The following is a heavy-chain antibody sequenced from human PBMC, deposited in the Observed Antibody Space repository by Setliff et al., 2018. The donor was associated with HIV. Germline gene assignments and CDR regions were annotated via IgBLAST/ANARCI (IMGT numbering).Heavy chain of an antibody. D-gene: IGHD3-3*01. J-gene: IGHJ3*02. CDR2: ISAGGYT. V-gene: IGHV4-4*07. Sequence: KPSETLSFTCTVSGGSISIYYWSWIRQLPGEGLEWIGRISAGGYTYYNPSLQSRVTMSVDMSKNQFSLKLSSVTAADTAIYYCARDRSGTSYAGDDAFDIWGQGTMVTVSS. CDR1: GGSISIYY. CDR3: ARDRSGTSYAGDDAFDI.